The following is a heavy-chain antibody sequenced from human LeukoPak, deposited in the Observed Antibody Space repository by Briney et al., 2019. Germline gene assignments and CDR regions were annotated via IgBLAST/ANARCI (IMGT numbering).Heavy chain of an antibody. CDR3: ARSHSSSWYVFEY. J-gene: IGHJ4*02. Sequence: GASVKVSCKTSGYTFTSYGISWVRQAPGQGLEWMGWISTHNGDTKYAQKFQGRVTMTTDTTTSTVSVELRSLRSDDTAVYYCARSHSSSWYVFEYWGQGTLATVSP. CDR1: GYTFTSYG. CDR2: ISTHNGDT. V-gene: IGHV1-18*01. D-gene: IGHD6-13*01.